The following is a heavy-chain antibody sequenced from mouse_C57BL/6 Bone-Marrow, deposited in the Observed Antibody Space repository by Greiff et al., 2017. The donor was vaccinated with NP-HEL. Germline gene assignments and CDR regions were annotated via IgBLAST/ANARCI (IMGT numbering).Heavy chain of an antibody. D-gene: IGHD2-5*01. Sequence: QVQLKESGPGLVQPSQSLSITCTVSGFSLTSYGVHWVRQPPGKGLEWLGVIWSGGSTDYNAAFISRLSISKDNSKSQVFFKMNSLQADDTAIYYCARAYYSTNGAPFDYWGQGTTLTVSS. CDR1: GFSLTSYG. CDR3: ARAYYSTNGAPFDY. CDR2: IWSGGST. J-gene: IGHJ2*01. V-gene: IGHV2-2*01.